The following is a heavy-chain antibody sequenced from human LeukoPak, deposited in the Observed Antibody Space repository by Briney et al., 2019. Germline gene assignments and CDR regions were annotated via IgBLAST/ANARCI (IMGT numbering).Heavy chain of an antibody. J-gene: IGHJ4*02. CDR2: ISGSGGSS. V-gene: IGHV3-23*01. CDR3: ARLYSSSWYGY. Sequence: GGSLRLSCAASGFTFSSYAMSWVRQAPGKGLEWVSAISGSGGSSYYADSVKGRFTISRDNSKNTLYLQMNSLRAEDTAVYYCARLYSSSWYGYWGQGTLVTVSS. D-gene: IGHD6-13*01. CDR1: GFTFSSYA.